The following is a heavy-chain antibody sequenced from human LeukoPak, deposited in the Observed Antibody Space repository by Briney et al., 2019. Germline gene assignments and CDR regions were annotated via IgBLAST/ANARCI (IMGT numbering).Heavy chain of an antibody. D-gene: IGHD1-26*01. V-gene: IGHV4-61*02. CDR1: GGSVSSGSYF. CDR2: ISTSGST. J-gene: IGHJ4*02. CDR3: AGQVGYFDY. Sequence: SETLSLTCTVSGGSVSSGSYFWSWIRQPAGKGLEWIGRISTSGSTNYNSSLKSRVTISRDTSKNQFSLKLSTVTAADTAVYYCAGQVGYFDYWGQGTLVTVSS.